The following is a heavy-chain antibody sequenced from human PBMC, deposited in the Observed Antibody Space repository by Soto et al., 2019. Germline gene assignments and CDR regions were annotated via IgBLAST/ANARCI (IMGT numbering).Heavy chain of an antibody. D-gene: IGHD6-13*01. Sequence: QVQLQESGPGLVKPSGTLSLTCAVSSGSISSSNWWSWVRQPPGKGLEWIGEIYHSGSTNYNPSLKSRVTISVDKSNNQFSLKLSSVTAADTAVYYCVRVLYSSTPMTGFDPWGQGTLVTVSS. CDR3: VRVLYSSTPMTGFDP. V-gene: IGHV4-4*02. J-gene: IGHJ5*02. CDR1: SGSISSSNW. CDR2: IYHSGST.